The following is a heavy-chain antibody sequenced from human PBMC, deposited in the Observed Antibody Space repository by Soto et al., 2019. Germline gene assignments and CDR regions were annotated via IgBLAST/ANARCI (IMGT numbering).Heavy chain of an antibody. Sequence: GGSPRLSCAASGFTFSSYAMSWVRQAPGKGLEWVSAISGSGGSTYYADSVKGRFTISRDNSKNTLYLQMNSLRAEDTAVYYCAKDIFSGDSIYIFDYWGQGTLVTVSS. CDR3: AKDIFSGDSIYIFDY. D-gene: IGHD2-21*02. J-gene: IGHJ4*02. V-gene: IGHV3-23*01. CDR2: ISGSGGST. CDR1: GFTFSSYA.